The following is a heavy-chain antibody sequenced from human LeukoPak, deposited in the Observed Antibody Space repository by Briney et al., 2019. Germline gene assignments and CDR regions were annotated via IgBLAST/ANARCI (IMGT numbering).Heavy chain of an antibody. CDR2: ISSSSSTI. Sequence: VGSLRLSCAASGFTFSSYSMNWVRQAPGKGLEWVSYISSSSSTIYYADSVKGRFTISRDNAKNSLYLQMNSLRAEDTAVYYCARGIARTTPFFDYWGQGTLVTVSP. J-gene: IGHJ4*02. D-gene: IGHD1/OR15-1a*01. CDR3: ARGIARTTPFFDY. CDR1: GFTFSSYS. V-gene: IGHV3-48*01.